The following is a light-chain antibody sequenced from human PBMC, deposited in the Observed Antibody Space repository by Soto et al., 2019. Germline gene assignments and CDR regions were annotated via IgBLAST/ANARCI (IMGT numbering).Light chain of an antibody. J-gene: IGKJ1*01. CDR1: QSVSSSY. CDR3: QQYGSSSWT. CDR2: ATS. Sequence: ENVLTQSPGTLSLSPGERATLSCRASQSVSSSYLAWYQQKPGQPPRLVMYATSSRATGIPAWFSGSGSGTDFTLTISRLEPEDFAVYYCQQYGSSSWTFGQGTKVDIK. V-gene: IGKV3-20*01.